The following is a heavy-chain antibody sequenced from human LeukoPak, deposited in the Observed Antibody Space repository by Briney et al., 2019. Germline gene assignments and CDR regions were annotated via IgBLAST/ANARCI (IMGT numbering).Heavy chain of an antibody. D-gene: IGHD3-22*01. CDR1: GFTFSFYA. Sequence: GGSLRLYCSASGFTFSFYAMGWVRQAPGKGLEYVSAISSNGGNTYYADSVKGRFTISRDNSKNTLYLQMNSLRADDTAVYYCVKGFPHYYDSSGFGAFDVWGQGTIVTVSS. V-gene: IGHV3-64D*09. J-gene: IGHJ3*01. CDR2: ISSNGGNT. CDR3: VKGFPHYYDSSGFGAFDV.